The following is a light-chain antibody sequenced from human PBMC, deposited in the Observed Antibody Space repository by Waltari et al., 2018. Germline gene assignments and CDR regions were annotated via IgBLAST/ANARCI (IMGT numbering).Light chain of an antibody. V-gene: IGLV2-14*03. Sequence: QSALTQPASVSGSPGQSLTISCTGTTADIGAYSYFTWYHQRRGKVPKLIIYDLTERPAGVSHRSSCSTSGRTASPIVSGLQEEDEGLFYCSAYTSSVSLKFGGGTRVTVL. CDR2: DLT. J-gene: IGLJ2*01. CDR3: SAYTSSVSLK. CDR1: TADIGAYSY.